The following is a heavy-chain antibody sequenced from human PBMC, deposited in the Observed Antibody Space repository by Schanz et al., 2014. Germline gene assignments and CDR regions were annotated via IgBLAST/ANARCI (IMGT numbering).Heavy chain of an antibody. Sequence: QVQLQESGPGLVKPSETLSLTCTVSGGSISSFYWSWIRQPAGKGLEWIGRIYTNGSTKYNPSLKSRVTMSVDTSKNHFSLKLSSVTAADTAVYYCARGKWDLGADWGQGILVTVSS. D-gene: IGHD1-26*01. CDR2: IYTNGST. J-gene: IGHJ4*02. CDR3: ARGKWDLGAD. CDR1: GGSISSFY. V-gene: IGHV4-4*07.